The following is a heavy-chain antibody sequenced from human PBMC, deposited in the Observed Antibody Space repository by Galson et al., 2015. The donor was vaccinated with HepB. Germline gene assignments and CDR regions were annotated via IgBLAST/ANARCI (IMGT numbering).Heavy chain of an antibody. CDR1: GFTFSSYA. V-gene: IGHV3-30*04. Sequence: SLRLSCAASGFTFSSYAMHWVRQAPGKGLEWVAVISYDGSNKYYADSVKGRFTISRDNSKNTLYLQMNSLRAEDTAVYYCARDWSIVGAQTFDYWGQGTLVTVSS. CDR3: ARDWSIVGAQTFDY. CDR2: ISYDGSNK. J-gene: IGHJ4*02. D-gene: IGHD1-26*01.